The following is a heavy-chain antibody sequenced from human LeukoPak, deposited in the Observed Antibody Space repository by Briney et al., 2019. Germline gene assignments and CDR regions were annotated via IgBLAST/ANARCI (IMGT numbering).Heavy chain of an antibody. CDR2: MNPNSGNT. CDR1: GYTFTSYD. J-gene: IGHJ4*02. D-gene: IGHD3-9*01. Sequence: ASVKVSCKAAGYTFTSYDINWVRQATGRGLEWMGWMNPNSGNTGYAQKFQGRVTMTRNTSISIAYMELSSLRSDDTAVYYCARATGKDILTGRKLDNWGQGTLVTVSS. CDR3: ARATGKDILTGRKLDN. V-gene: IGHV1-8*01.